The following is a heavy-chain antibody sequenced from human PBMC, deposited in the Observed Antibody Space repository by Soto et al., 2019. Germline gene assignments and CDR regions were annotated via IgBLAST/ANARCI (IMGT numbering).Heavy chain of an antibody. J-gene: IGHJ6*02. D-gene: IGHD2-2*01. Sequence: PGGSLRLSCAASGFSFSSYAMHWVRQAPGKGLEWVAVISYDGSNKYYADSVKGRFTISRDNSKNTLYLQMNSLRAEDTAVYYCAREKVLCISTSCYPYYYYYGMDVWGQGTTVTVSS. CDR3: AREKVLCISTSCYPYYYYYGMDV. CDR1: GFSFSSYA. V-gene: IGHV3-30-3*01. CDR2: ISYDGSNK.